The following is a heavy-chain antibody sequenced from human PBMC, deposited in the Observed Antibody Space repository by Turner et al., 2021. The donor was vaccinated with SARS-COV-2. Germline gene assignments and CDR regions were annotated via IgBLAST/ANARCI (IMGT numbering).Heavy chain of an antibody. CDR1: GVTLSNYG. D-gene: IGHD2-15*01. Sequence: QVQRVESGGGGVQTERSLRLSCAASGVTLSNYGVHWVRQAPGKGLEWVAVISYDGSNKYYADSVKGRFTISRDNSKNTLYLQMNSLRAEDTAVYYCAKSGGMYCSGGNCYSSYFDYWGQGTLVTVSS. CDR2: ISYDGSNK. V-gene: IGHV3-30*18. CDR3: AKSGGMYCSGGNCYSSYFDY. J-gene: IGHJ4*02.